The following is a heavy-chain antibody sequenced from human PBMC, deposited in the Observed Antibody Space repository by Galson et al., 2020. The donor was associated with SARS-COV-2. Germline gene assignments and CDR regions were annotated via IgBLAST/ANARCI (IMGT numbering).Heavy chain of an antibody. V-gene: IGHV4-30-2*01. D-gene: IGHD4-17*01. CDR2: ITHSRST. CDR1: ESSIRSSSSS. Sequence: TLSITLAVSESSIRSSSSSWNSIRQPPGKGLERIEYITHSRSTYYNPSLKSRVTTSGDRSKNQFSYRLSTGTAADAAVYYCARLHYGEYAPWGFDIWGPGTRVTVAS. CDR3: ARLHYGEYAPWGFDI. J-gene: IGHJ3*02.